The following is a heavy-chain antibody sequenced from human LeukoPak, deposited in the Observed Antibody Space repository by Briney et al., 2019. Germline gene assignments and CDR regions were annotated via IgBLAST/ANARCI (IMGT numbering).Heavy chain of an antibody. D-gene: IGHD1-26*01. V-gene: IGHV1-69*13. Sequence: ASVKVSCKASGGTFSGYAISWVRQAPGQGLEWMGGIIPIFGTANYAQKFQGRVTITADESTSTAFMELHSLRSEDTALYYCATYLVGSAHGPDSWGQGTLVAVSS. J-gene: IGHJ4*02. CDR1: GGTFSGYA. CDR2: IIPIFGTA. CDR3: ATYLVGSAHGPDS.